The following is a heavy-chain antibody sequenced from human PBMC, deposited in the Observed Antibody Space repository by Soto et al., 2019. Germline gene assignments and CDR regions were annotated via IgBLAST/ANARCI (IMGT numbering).Heavy chain of an antibody. CDR3: ARGAGAAGTPGTVRFAFDI. CDR1: GYTFSGYY. J-gene: IGHJ3*02. V-gene: IGHV1-2*02. Sequence: QVQLEQSGAEVKKNGASVKVSCKASGYTFSGYYMHWVRQAPGQGLEWMGWTNPNSGGTNYAQKFQGRVTMTRDTSISTGYMEVNGLRPDETAVYYCARGAGAAGTPGTVRFAFDIWGQGTMVTVSS. CDR2: TNPNSGGT. D-gene: IGHD6-13*01.